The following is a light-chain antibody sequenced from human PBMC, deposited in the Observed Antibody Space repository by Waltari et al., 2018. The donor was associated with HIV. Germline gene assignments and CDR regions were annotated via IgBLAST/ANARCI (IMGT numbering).Light chain of an antibody. CDR2: EVS. J-gene: IGLJ2*01. V-gene: IGLV2-8*01. CDR3: SSYAGSNNLL. CDR1: SSDVGGYNY. Sequence: QSALTQPPSASGSPGQSVTISCPGTSSDVGGYNYVPWYQQHPGKAPKRMIYEVSKRPSGVPDRFSGSKSGNTASLTVSGLQAEDEADYYCSSYAGSNNLLFGGGTKLTVL.